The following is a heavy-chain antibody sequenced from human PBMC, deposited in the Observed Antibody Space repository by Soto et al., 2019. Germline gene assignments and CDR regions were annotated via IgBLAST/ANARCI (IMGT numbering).Heavy chain of an antibody. CDR1: GGSFSGHS. CDR3: STRAYDTNGYYRFGP. D-gene: IGHD3-22*01. V-gene: IGHV4-34*01. Sequence: QVQLQQWGAGLLKPSETLSLTCAVYGGSFSGHSWTWIRQSPGKGLEWIGDINHSGRVNYSPSLKSRVTRSLDTSKNQFSLTLSAVTAADTAMYYCSTRAYDTNGYYRFGPWGQGTLVTVSS. J-gene: IGHJ5*01. CDR2: INHSGRV.